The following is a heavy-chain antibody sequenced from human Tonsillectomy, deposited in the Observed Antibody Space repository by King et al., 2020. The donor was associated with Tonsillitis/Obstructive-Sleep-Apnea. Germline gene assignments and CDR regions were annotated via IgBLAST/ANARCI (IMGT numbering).Heavy chain of an antibody. J-gene: IGHJ4*02. Sequence: VQLQESGPGLVKPSGTLSLTCAVSGDSISSSNWWSLVRQPPGKGLEWIGEIYHSGSTNYNPSLKSRVTISVDKSKNHFSLNLTSVTAADTAVYYCASLTYYDFWSGYSIDYWGQGTLVTVSS. CDR1: GDSISSSNW. CDR2: IYHSGST. D-gene: IGHD3-3*01. CDR3: ASLTYYDFWSGYSIDY. V-gene: IGHV4-4*02.